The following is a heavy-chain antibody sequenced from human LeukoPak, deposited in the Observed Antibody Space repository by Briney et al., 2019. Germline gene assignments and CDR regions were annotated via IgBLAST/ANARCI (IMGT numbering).Heavy chain of an antibody. Sequence: ASVKVSCKASGYTFTDYFMYWVRQAPGQGLECMGRINPKSGGTNYARDFQGRVTMTRDTSINTAYMELGRLRSDDTAVYYCARDGSGASRYYGLDVWGQGTTVTVSS. V-gene: IGHV1-2*06. J-gene: IGHJ6*02. D-gene: IGHD5-12*01. CDR3: ARDGSGASRYYGLDV. CDR1: GYTFTDYF. CDR2: INPKSGGT.